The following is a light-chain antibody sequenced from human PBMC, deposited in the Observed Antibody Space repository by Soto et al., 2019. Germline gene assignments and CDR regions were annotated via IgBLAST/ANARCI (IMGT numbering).Light chain of an antibody. J-gene: IGKJ1*01. V-gene: IGKV3-15*01. Sequence: EIVMTQSPATLSVSPGERATLPCRASESVSRNLAWYQQKPGQAPRLLFYGASTRATDIPARFSGTGSGTEFTLTISSLQSEDFAVYYCQQHNKWPRTFGQGTKVDIK. CDR1: ESVSRN. CDR2: GAS. CDR3: QQHNKWPRT.